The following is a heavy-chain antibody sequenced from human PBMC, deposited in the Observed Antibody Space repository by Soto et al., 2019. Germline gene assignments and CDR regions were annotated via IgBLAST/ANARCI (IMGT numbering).Heavy chain of an antibody. Sequence: GESLKISCKGSGYSFTSYWIGWVRQMPGKGLEWMGIIYPGDSDTRYSPSFQGQVTISADKSISTAYLQWSSLKASDTAMYYCARLFRGYSGYDLYYYGMDVWGQGTTVTVYS. CDR1: GYSFTSYW. V-gene: IGHV5-51*01. D-gene: IGHD5-12*01. CDR2: IYPGDSDT. CDR3: ARLFRGYSGYDLYYYGMDV. J-gene: IGHJ6*02.